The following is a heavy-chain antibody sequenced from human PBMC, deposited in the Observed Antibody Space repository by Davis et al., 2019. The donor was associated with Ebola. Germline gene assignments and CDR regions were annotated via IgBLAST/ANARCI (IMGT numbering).Heavy chain of an antibody. CDR1: GGTFSSYA. D-gene: IGHD5-12*01. Sequence: SVQVSCKASGGTFSSYAISWVRQAPGQGLEWMGGIIPIFGTANYAQKFQGRVTITADESTSTANMELSSLKSEDTAVYYCARDNSGYDFGAFDIWGQGTMVTVSS. V-gene: IGHV1-69*13. J-gene: IGHJ3*02. CDR2: IIPIFGTA. CDR3: ARDNSGYDFGAFDI.